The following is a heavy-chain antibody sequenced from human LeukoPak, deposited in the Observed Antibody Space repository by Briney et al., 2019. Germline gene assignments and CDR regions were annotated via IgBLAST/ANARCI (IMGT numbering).Heavy chain of an antibody. CDR2: ISYDGSNK. CDR1: GFTFSSYA. D-gene: IGHD6-19*01. CDR3: ATGAYSSGANFDY. Sequence: GGSLRLSCAASGFTFSSYAMHWVRQAPGKGLEWVAVISYDGSNKYYADSVKGRLTISRDNSKNTLYLQMNSLRAEDTAVYYCATGAYSSGANFDYWGQGTLVTVSS. V-gene: IGHV3-30-3*01. J-gene: IGHJ4*02.